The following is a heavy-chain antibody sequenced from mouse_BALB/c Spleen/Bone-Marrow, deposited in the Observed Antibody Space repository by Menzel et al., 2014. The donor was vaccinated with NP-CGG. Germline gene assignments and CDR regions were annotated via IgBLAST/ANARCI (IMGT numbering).Heavy chain of an antibody. CDR1: GFTFSSYA. CDR3: AREGDGYDPAWFAY. D-gene: IGHD2-2*01. Sequence: EVNVVESGGGLVKPGGSLKLSCAASGFTFSSYAMSWVRQTPEKRLEWVASISSGGSTYYPDSVKGRFTISRDNARNILCLQMSRLRSEDTAMYYCAREGDGYDPAWFAYWGQGTLVTVSA. V-gene: IGHV5-6-5*01. J-gene: IGHJ3*01. CDR2: ISSGGST.